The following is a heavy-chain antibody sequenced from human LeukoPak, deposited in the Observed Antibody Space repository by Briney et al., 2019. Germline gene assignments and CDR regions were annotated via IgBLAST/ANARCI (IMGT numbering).Heavy chain of an antibody. J-gene: IGHJ6*03. V-gene: IGHV4-39*01. CDR3: AKETIVVVPAAILRYYYYYYMDV. CDR2: IYYSGST. D-gene: IGHD2-2*02. Sequence: SETLSLTCTVSGGSISSSSSYWGWIRQPPGKGLEWIGSIYYSGSTYYNPSLKSRVTISVDTSKNQFSLKLSSVTAADTAVYYCAKETIVVVPAAILRYYYYYYMDVWGKGTTVTVSS. CDR1: GGSISSSSSY.